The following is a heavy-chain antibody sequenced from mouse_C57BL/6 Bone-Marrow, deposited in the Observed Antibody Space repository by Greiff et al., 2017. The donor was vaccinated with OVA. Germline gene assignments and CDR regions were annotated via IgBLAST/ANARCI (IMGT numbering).Heavy chain of an antibody. V-gene: IGHV1-55*01. CDR2: IYPGSGST. Sequence: QVQLQQPGAELVKPGASVKMSCKASGYTFTSYWITWVKQRPGQGLEWIGAIYPGSGSTPYNEKFKSKATLTVDTSSRTAYMQLRRLTSEDSAVYYCARGGGYESPLYWYFDVWGTGTTVTVSS. J-gene: IGHJ1*03. D-gene: IGHD2-2*01. CDR3: ARGGGYESPLYWYFDV. CDR1: GYTFTSYW.